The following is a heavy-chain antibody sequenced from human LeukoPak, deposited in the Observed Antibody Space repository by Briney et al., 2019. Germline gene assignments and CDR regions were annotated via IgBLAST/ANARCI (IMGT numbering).Heavy chain of an antibody. D-gene: IGHD3-3*01. CDR1: GYTFTGYY. Sequence: GASVKVSCKASGYTFTGYYIHWVRQAPGQGLEWMGWINPNSGGTNYAQKFQGRVTMTRDTSISTAYMELSGLRSDDTAVYYCARESPFWRYMDVWGKGTTVTVSS. V-gene: IGHV1-2*02. J-gene: IGHJ6*03. CDR3: ARESPFWRYMDV. CDR2: INPNSGGT.